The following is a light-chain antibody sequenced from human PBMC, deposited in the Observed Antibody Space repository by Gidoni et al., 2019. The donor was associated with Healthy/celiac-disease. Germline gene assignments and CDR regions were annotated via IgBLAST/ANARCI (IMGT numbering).Light chain of an antibody. J-gene: IGKJ4*01. CDR3: QQRSNWPRLT. CDR2: DAS. V-gene: IGKV3-11*01. CDR1: QSVSSY. Sequence: EIVLTQSPATRSLSQGERATIPCRASQSVSSYLAWYQQKHGQAPRLLIYDASNRATGIPSRFSGSGSGTDFTLTISSLEPEDFAVYYCQQRSNWPRLTFGGGTKVEIK.